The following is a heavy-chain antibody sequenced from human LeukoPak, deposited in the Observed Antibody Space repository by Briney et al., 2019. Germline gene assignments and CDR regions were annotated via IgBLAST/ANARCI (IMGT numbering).Heavy chain of an antibody. J-gene: IGHJ6*03. Sequence: GGSLRLSCAASGFTFKNYGMSWVRQAPGKGLEWVSAICTSGDCTYYGDSVKGRFTISRDNSKNTVYLQMNSLRAEDTAVYYCAKGGYSNGRYYYYYMDVWGEGTTVTVSS. CDR1: GFTFKNYG. CDR2: ICTSGDCT. V-gene: IGHV3-23*01. CDR3: AKGGYSNGRYYYYYMDV. D-gene: IGHD5-18*01.